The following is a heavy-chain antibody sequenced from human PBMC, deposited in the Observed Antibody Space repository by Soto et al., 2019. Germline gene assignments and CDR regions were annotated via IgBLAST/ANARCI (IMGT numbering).Heavy chain of an antibody. V-gene: IGHV4-4*02. CDR3: AREFHPYNWNDRTLGY. J-gene: IGHJ4*02. CDR1: SGSISSSNW. CDR2: IYQSGST. D-gene: IGHD1-1*01. Sequence: TSETLSLTCAVSSGSISSSNWWSWVRQPPGKGLEWIGEIYQSGSTNYNPSLKSRVTISVDKSKNQFSLKLISVTAADTAVYYCAREFHPYNWNDRTLGYWGLGTLVTVSS.